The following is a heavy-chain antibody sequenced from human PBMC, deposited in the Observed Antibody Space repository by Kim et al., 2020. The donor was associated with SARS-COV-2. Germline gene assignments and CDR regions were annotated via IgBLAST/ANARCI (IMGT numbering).Heavy chain of an antibody. V-gene: IGHV3-23*01. J-gene: IGHJ4*02. CDR3: AKDNRVSPEIGFSAYDSSGYYLY. CDR2: ISGSGGST. CDR1: GFTFSSYA. D-gene: IGHD3-22*01. Sequence: GGSLRLSCAASGFTFSSYAMSWVRQAPGKGLEWVSAISGSGGSTYYADSVKGRFTISRDNSKNTLYLQMNSLRAEDTAVYYCAKDNRVSPEIGFSAYDSSGYYLYWGQGTLVTVSS.